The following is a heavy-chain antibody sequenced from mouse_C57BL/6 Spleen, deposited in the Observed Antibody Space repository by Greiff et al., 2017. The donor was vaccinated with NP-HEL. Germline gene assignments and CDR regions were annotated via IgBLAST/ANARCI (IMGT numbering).Heavy chain of an antibody. Sequence: EVKLMESGPGLVKPSQSLSLTCSVTGYSITSGYYWNWIRQFPGNKLEWMGYISYDGSNNYNPSLKNRISITRDTSKNQFFLKLNSVTTEDTATYYCAADYDREDYAMDYWGQGTSVTVSS. D-gene: IGHD2-4*01. CDR2: ISYDGSN. V-gene: IGHV3-6*01. CDR1: GYSITSGYY. J-gene: IGHJ4*01. CDR3: AADYDREDYAMDY.